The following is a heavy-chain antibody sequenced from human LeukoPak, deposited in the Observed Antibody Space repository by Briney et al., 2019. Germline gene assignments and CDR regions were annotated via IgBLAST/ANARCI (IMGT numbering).Heavy chain of an antibody. CDR2: ISGSGGST. CDR1: GFTFSSYG. CDR3: AKEWGYGSGSHYFDY. Sequence: GGSLRLSCAASGFTFSSYGMHWVRQAPGKGLEWVSAISGSGGSTYYADSVKGRFTISRDNSKNTLYLQMNSLRAEDTAVYYCAKEWGYGSGSHYFDYWGQGTLVTVSS. V-gene: IGHV3-23*01. J-gene: IGHJ4*02. D-gene: IGHD3-10*01.